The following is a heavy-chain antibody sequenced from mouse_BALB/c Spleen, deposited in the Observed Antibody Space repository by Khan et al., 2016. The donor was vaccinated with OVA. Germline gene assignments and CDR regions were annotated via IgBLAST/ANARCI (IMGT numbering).Heavy chain of an antibody. Sequence: QVQLQQSGAELVKAGASVKMSCKASGYTFTSYWMHWVKQRLGQGLEWFAETNPTNGRTYYNEKFKSKATLNVDKSSSTAYMLLSGPTFEDYAVYYCARIKKIVATYVDYWGQGTTLTVSS. D-gene: IGHD1-1*01. CDR2: TNPTNGRT. J-gene: IGHJ2*01. CDR3: ARIKKIVATYVDY. V-gene: IGHV1S81*02. CDR1: GYTFTSYW.